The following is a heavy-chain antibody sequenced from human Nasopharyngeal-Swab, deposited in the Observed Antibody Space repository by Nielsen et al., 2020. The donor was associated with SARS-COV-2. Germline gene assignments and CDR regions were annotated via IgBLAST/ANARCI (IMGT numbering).Heavy chain of an antibody. CDR2: IRSKGNNYAT. V-gene: IGHV3-73*01. CDR1: GFTFSDSA. J-gene: IGHJ4*02. D-gene: IGHD2-15*01. Sequence: GESLKISCAASGFTFSDSAIHWVRQASGKGLEWVGRIRSKGNNYATAYAASVQVRFIIFRDDQTNTAYLQMNSLKTEDTAMYYCTRCGGGCYSGRDYWGQGTLVTVSS. CDR3: TRCGGGCYSGRDY.